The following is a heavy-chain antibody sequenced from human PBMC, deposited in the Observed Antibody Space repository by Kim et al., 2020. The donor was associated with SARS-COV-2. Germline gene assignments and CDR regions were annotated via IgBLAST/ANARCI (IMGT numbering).Heavy chain of an antibody. J-gene: IGHJ6*02. V-gene: IGHV4-4*06. CDR3: ARGIAARPWIGSYYYGMDV. Sequence: RVTMSVDTSKNQFSLKLSSVTAADTAVYYCARGIAARPWIGSYYYGMDVWGQGTTVTVSS. D-gene: IGHD6-6*01.